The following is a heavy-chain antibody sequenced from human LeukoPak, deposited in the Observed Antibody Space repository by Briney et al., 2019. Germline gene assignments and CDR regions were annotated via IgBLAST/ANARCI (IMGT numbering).Heavy chain of an antibody. Sequence: SGGSLRLSCAASGFTFSSYSMNWVRQAPGKGLEWVSAISGSGGSTYYADSVKGRFTISRDNSKNTLYLQMNSLRAEDTAVYYCARDQGEYYYDSSGYLNWGQGTLVTVSS. CDR2: ISGSGGST. CDR1: GFTFSSYS. V-gene: IGHV3-23*01. D-gene: IGHD3-22*01. CDR3: ARDQGEYYYDSSGYLN. J-gene: IGHJ4*02.